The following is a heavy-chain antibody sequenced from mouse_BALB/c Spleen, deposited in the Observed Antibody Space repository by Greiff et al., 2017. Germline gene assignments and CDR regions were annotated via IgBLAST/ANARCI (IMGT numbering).Heavy chain of an antibody. CDR2: ISSGSSTI. J-gene: IGHJ2*01. Sequence: EVQLVESGGGLVQPGGSRKLSCAASGFTFSSFGMHWVRQAPEKGLEWVAYISSGSSTIYYADTVKGRFTISRDNPKNTLFLQMTSLRSEDTAMYYCARGYYFDYWGQGTTLTVSS. V-gene: IGHV5-17*02. CDR3: ARGYYFDY. CDR1: GFTFSSFG.